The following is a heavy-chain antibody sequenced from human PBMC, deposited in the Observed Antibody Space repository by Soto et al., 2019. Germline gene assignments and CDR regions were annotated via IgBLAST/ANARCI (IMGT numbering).Heavy chain of an antibody. CDR1: GFTFSSYG. J-gene: IGHJ4*02. V-gene: IGHV3-30*18. Sequence: QVQLVESGGGVIQPGRSLRLSCAASGFTFSSYGMHWVCQAPGKGLEWVAVISHDGSNKYGADSVKGRFTISRDNSKNTLYLQMNSLRPEDSAVYYCAKPLTTVTNYYFDQWGQGTLVTVSS. D-gene: IGHD4-17*01. CDR3: AKPLTTVTNYYFDQ. CDR2: ISHDGSNK.